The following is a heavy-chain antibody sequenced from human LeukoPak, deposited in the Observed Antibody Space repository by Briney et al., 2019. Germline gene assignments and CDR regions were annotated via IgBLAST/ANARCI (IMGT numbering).Heavy chain of an antibody. V-gene: IGHV3-30*02. CDR1: GFTFNTYG. CDR3: AKESHNYYYYHMDA. J-gene: IGHJ6*03. Sequence: GGSLRLSCAASGFTFNTYGMHWVRQTPGRGLEWVAFIRYDGSSKYNTDSVKGRFTVSRDNPKNTLYLQMNSLRAEDTALYYCAKESHNYYYYHMDAWGKGTTVTVSS. CDR2: IRYDGSSK.